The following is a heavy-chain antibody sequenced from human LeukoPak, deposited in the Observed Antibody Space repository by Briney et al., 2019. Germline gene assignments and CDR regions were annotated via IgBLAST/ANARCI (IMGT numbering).Heavy chain of an antibody. CDR1: GGSISSGGYY. V-gene: IGHV4-30-2*01. CDR2: IYHSGST. J-gene: IGHJ3*02. CDR3: ARVDGTGLEGGAFDI. Sequence: PSQTLSLTCTVSGGSISSGGYYWSWLRQPPGKGLEWIGYIYHSGSTYYNPSLKSRVTISVDRSKNQFSLKLSSVTAADTAVYYCARVDGTGLEGGAFDIWGQGTMVTVSS. D-gene: IGHD1-1*01.